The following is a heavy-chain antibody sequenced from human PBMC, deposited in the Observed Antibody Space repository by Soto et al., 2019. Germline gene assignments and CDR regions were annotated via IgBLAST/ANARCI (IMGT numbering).Heavy chain of an antibody. J-gene: IGHJ3*02. CDR3: ARVALDSSGAFDI. V-gene: IGHV1-69*02. CDR2: IIPILGIA. Sequence: SVTGSCKASGGTFSSYTISWVRQAPGQGLEWMGRIIPILGIANYAQKFQGRVTITADKSTSTAYMELSSLRSEDTAVYYCARVALDSSGAFDIWGQGTMVTVSS. CDR1: GGTFSSYT. D-gene: IGHD3-22*01.